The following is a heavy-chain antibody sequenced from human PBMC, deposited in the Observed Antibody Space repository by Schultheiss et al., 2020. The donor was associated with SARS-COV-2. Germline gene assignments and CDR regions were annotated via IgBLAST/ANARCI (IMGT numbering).Heavy chain of an antibody. CDR1: GFTFSNAW. CDR2: INSDGSST. J-gene: IGHJ5*02. CDR3: ARDSRIAARASYNWFDP. D-gene: IGHD6-6*01. Sequence: GGSLRLSCAASGFTFSNAWMSWVRQSPRKGLVWVSRINSDGSSTSYADSVKGRFTISRDNSKNTLYLQMNSLRAEDTAVYYCARDSRIAARASYNWFDPWGQGTLVTVSS. V-gene: IGHV3-74*01.